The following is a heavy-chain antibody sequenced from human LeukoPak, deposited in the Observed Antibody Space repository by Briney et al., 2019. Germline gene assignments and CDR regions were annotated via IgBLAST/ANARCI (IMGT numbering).Heavy chain of an antibody. V-gene: IGHV3-30*12. J-gene: IGHJ5*02. CDR3: AKGLAYTGYDYWFDP. CDR1: GFTFSSYG. CDR2: ISYDGSNK. D-gene: IGHD5-12*01. Sequence: GGSLRLSCAASGFTFSSYGMHWVRQAPGKGLEWVAVISYDGSNKYYADSVKGRFTISRDNSKNTLYMQMNSLRAADTAVYYCAKGLAYTGYDYWFDPWGQGTLVTVSS.